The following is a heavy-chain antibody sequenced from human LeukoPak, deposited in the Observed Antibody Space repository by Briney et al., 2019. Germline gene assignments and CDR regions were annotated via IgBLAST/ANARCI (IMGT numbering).Heavy chain of an antibody. CDR1: GSTFTSYD. J-gene: IGHJ6*03. Sequence: GASVKVSCKASGSTFTSYDINWVRQATGQGHEWMGCMNPNSGNTGYVQKFQGRVTMTRNTSISTAYMELSSLRSEDTAVYYCARTYYGSGSYYRPYYYYMDVWGKGTTVTVSS. CDR2: MNPNSGNT. CDR3: ARTYYGSGSYYRPYYYYMDV. D-gene: IGHD3-10*01. V-gene: IGHV1-8*01.